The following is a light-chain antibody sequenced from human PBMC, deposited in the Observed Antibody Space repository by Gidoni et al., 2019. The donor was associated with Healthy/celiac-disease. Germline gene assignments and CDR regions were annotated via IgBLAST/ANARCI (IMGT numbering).Light chain of an antibody. CDR2: GAS. Sequence: IVLRPSPSTLSSPPGERATLSCRASLSCSSSYVAWYQQKPGQAPRLLIYGASRRATGIPDRFSGSGSRKDFTLTISRLEPEDFAVYYCQQYGSSPPWTFGQGTKVEIK. CDR3: QQYGSSPPWT. J-gene: IGKJ1*01. V-gene: IGKV3-20*01. CDR1: LSCSSSY.